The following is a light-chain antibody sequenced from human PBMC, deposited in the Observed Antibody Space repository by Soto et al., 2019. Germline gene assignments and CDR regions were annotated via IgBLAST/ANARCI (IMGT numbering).Light chain of an antibody. CDR2: DIS. V-gene: IGKV3D-15*01. J-gene: IGKJ1*01. CDR3: QQYNNWPWT. Sequence: ELVMTPSPATLSVSPGERAPLSCRASQSVSSNLAWFQQKPGQAPRLLIYDISTRATGIPTRFSGSGSGTEFTLTISSLQSEDFAVYYCQQYNNWPWTFGQGIKVDIK. CDR1: QSVSSN.